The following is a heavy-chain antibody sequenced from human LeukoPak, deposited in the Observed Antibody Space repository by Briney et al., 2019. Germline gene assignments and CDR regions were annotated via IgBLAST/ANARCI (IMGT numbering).Heavy chain of an antibody. CDR1: GFTFSSYS. D-gene: IGHD3-3*01. J-gene: IGHJ3*02. CDR2: ISSSSSYI. V-gene: IGHV3-21*01. Sequence: NPGGSLRLSCAASGFTFSSYSMNWVRQAPGKGLEWVSSISSSSSYIYYADSVKGRFTISRDNAKNSLYLQMNSLRAEDTAVYYCARDSSRGYYDFWSGYSYDAFDIWGQGTMVTVSS. CDR3: ARDSSRGYYDFWSGYSYDAFDI.